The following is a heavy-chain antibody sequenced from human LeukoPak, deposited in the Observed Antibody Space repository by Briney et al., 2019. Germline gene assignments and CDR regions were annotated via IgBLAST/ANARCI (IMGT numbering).Heavy chain of an antibody. D-gene: IGHD2-2*01. J-gene: IGHJ4*02. CDR3: ARDRYCSSTSCYDY. Sequence: GRSLRLSCAASGFTFSNYGMHWVRQAPGKGLEWVSSISSSSSYIYYADSVKGRFTISRDNAKNSLYLQMNSLRAEDTAVYYCARDRYCSSTSCYDYWGQGTLVTVSS. CDR1: GFTFSNYG. CDR2: ISSSSSYI. V-gene: IGHV3-21*01.